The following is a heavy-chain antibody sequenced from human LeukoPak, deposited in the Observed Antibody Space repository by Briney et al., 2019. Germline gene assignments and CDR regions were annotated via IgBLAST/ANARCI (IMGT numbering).Heavy chain of an antibody. CDR2: IYSGGST. D-gene: IGHD3/OR15-3a*01. J-gene: IGHJ3*02. Sequence: GGSLTVSFAASGFTVSSNYMNWVRQAPGKGLEWVSVIYSGGSTYYADSVKGRFTISRDNSKNTLYLQMNSLRAEDTAVYYCARYGLGAHAFDIWGQEAMLTHSS. CDR1: GFTVSSNY. V-gene: IGHV3-66*01. CDR3: ARYGLGAHAFDI.